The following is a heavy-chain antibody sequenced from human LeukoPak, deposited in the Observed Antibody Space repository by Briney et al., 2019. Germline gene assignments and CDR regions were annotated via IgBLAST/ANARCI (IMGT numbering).Heavy chain of an antibody. CDR1: GASIRSSYYY. D-gene: IGHD3-22*01. J-gene: IGHJ4*02. CDR3: ATGPDYYNSSSYYPYY. V-gene: IGHV4-39*01. Sequence: PSETLSLTCTVSGASIRSSYYYWGWIRQPPGKGLEWIGSIYDSGSTYYNPSLKSRVTISVDTSKNQFSLKVNSVTAADTAVYYCATGPDYYNSSSYYPYYWGQGTLVTVSS. CDR2: IYDSGST.